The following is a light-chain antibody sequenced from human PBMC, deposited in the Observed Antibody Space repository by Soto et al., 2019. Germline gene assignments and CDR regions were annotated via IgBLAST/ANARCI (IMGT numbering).Light chain of an antibody. CDR1: QSLNSGY. J-gene: IGKJ2*01. V-gene: IGKV3-20*01. CDR3: QQYGSSPLYI. CDR2: GAS. Sequence: EIVLTQSPGTLSLSPGERATLSCRASQSLNSGYLAWYQQKPGQAPRLLIYGASSRATGIPDRFSGSGSGTDFTLTISRLEPEDFAVYYCQQYGSSPLYIFGQGTKLEIK.